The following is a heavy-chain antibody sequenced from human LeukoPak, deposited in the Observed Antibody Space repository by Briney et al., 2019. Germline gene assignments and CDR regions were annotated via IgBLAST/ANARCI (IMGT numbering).Heavy chain of an antibody. CDR1: GFTFSSYS. Sequence: GGSLRLSCSASGFTFSSYSMNWVRQAPGKGLEWVTSISSSSSYIYYADSVKGRFTISRDNAKNSLYPQMSSLRAEDTAVYYCARVGGYSYGYEWYYFDYWGQGTLVTVSS. CDR2: ISSSSSYI. V-gene: IGHV3-21*01. CDR3: ARVGGYSYGYEWYYFDY. D-gene: IGHD5-18*01. J-gene: IGHJ4*02.